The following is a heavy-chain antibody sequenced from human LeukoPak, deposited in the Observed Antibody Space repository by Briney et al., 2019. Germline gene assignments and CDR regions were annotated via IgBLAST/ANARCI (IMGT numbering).Heavy chain of an antibody. D-gene: IGHD3-9*01. J-gene: IGHJ4*02. CDR2: IYSGGST. CDR3: ARDDILTGYRDY. CDR1: GFTVSSNY. Sequence: GGSLRLSCAASGFTVSSNYMSWVRQAPGKGLEWVSVIYSGGSTYYADSVKGRSTISRDNSKNTLYLQMNSLRAEDTAVYYCARDDILTGYRDYWGQGTLVTVSS. V-gene: IGHV3-53*01.